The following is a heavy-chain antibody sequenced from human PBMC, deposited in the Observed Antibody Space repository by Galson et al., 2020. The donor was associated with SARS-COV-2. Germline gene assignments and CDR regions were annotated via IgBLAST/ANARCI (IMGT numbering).Heavy chain of an antibody. CDR1: GGSISSSNW. Sequence: SQTLSLTCAVSGGSISSSNWWRWVRQPPGKGLEWLGEMYHTESTNYNPSLKSRVTLSVDKSKNQFSLKLTSVTAADTAGYYCAGDPRGDVGTGTAIDYWCQGTLVTVSS. CDR3: AGDPRGDVGTGTAIDY. D-gene: IGHD2-21*02. V-gene: IGHV4-4*02. CDR2: MYHTEST. J-gene: IGHJ4*02.